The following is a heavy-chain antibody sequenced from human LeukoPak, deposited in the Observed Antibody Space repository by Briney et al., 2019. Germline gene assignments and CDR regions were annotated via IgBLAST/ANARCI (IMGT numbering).Heavy chain of an antibody. CDR1: GGSISSSSYY. CDR3: ASPYCSSTSCPYNY. J-gene: IGHJ4*02. V-gene: IGHV4-39*01. CDR2: IYYSGST. Sequence: SETLSLTCTVSGGSISSSSYYWGWIRQPPGKGLEWIGSIYYSGSTYYNPSLKSRVTISVGTSKNQFSLKLSSVTAADTAVYYCASPYCSSTSCPYNYWGQGTLVTVSS. D-gene: IGHD2-2*01.